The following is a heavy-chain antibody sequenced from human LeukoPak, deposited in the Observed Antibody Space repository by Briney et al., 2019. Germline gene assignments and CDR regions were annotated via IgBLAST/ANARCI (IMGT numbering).Heavy chain of an antibody. Sequence: SLRLSCAPSGFTFDDYAMHCVPHAPGKGLEWGSGISWNSGSIGYADSVKGRFTISRDNAKKPMYLQMNSLRAEDTALYYCAKGRFIGAAGTQLLLDYWGQGTLVTVSS. J-gene: IGHJ4*02. CDR2: ISWNSGSI. V-gene: IGHV3-9*01. D-gene: IGHD6-13*01. CDR3: AKGRFIGAAGTQLLLDY. CDR1: GFTFDDYA.